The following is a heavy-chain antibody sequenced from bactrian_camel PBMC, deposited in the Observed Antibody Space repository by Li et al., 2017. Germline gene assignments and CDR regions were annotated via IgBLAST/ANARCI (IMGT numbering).Heavy chain of an antibody. J-gene: IGHJ4*01. V-gene: IGHV3S53*01. CDR3: AAEPKSWYGEVGEFMFY. CDR1: GYRISIMC. D-gene: IGHD6*01. Sequence: HVQLVESGGGSVQVGGSLRLSRAAPGYRISIMCVGWFRQAPGKEREGVAAIDSDGRTSYAESVKGRFTISKDNAKNTVDLQMTSLKPEDTAMYYCAAEPKSWYGEVGEFMFYWGQGTQVTVS. CDR2: IDSDGRT.